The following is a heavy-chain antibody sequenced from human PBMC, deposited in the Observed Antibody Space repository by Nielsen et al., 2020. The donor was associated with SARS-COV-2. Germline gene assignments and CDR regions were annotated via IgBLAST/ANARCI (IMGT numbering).Heavy chain of an antibody. CDR3: AKAPNPLAAAGYYYFDY. CDR1: GFTFDDYA. CDR2: ISWNSGSI. J-gene: IGHJ4*02. Sequence: SLKISCAASGFTFDDYAMHWVRQAPGKGLEWVSGISWNSGSIGYADSVKGRLTISRDNAKNSLYLQMNSLRAEDTALYYCAKAPNPLAAAGYYYFDYWGQGTLVTVSS. D-gene: IGHD6-13*01. V-gene: IGHV3-9*01.